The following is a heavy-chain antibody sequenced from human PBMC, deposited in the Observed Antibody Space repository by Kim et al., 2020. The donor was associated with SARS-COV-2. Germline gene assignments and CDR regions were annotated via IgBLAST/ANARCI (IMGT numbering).Heavy chain of an antibody. J-gene: IGHJ6*02. Sequence: ASVKVSCKASGYTFTSYYMHWVRQAPGQGLEWMGIINPSGGSTSYAQKFQGRVTMTRDTSTSTVYMELSSLRSEDTAVYYCARENQTYYYGFRDSGGMDVWGQGTTVTVSS. V-gene: IGHV1-46*01. CDR2: INPSGGST. CDR3: ARENQTYYYGFRDSGGMDV. D-gene: IGHD3-10*01. CDR1: GYTFTSYY.